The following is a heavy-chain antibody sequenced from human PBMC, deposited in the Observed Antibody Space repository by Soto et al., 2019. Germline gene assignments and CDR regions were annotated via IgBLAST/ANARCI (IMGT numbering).Heavy chain of an antibody. D-gene: IGHD4-17*01. CDR1: GGSFSGYI. CDR2: INHSGNA. Sequence: PSETLSLTCAVYGGSFSGYIWTWIRQTPGKGLQWIGQINHSGNAIYNPSLKNRVTISIMSNNQFSLEMSSVTAADTAVYYCARQFSVYGDYGRYFDFWGQGTLVTVSS. V-gene: IGHV4-34*01. J-gene: IGHJ4*02. CDR3: ARQFSVYGDYGRYFDF.